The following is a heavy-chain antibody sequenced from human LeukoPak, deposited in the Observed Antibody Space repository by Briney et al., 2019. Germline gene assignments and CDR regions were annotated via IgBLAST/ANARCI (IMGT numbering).Heavy chain of an antibody. V-gene: IGHV3-23*01. CDR3: AELNDRINWFDP. J-gene: IGHJ5*02. D-gene: IGHD1-1*01. CDR1: GFTFHTYD. Sequence: GGSLRLSCAASGFTFHTYDMSWVRQAPGKGLEWVSTIARSGATYYADSVKGRFIVSRDNSKKTLFLQMNRLRVEDTAIYYCAELNDRINWFDPWGQGTLVTVSS. CDR2: IARSGAT.